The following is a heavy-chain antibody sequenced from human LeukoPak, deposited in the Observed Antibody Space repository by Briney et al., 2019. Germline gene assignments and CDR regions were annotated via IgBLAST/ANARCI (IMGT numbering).Heavy chain of an antibody. V-gene: IGHV4-38-2*02. CDR3: ARLGYCSGGSCYYYYYMDV. CDR1: GYSISSGYY. Sequence: PETLSLTCTVSGYSISSGYYWGWIRQPPGKGLEWIGSIYYGSVFYSVSTYYNPSLKSRVTMSGDTSKNQFSLKLSSVTAADTAAYYCARLGYCSGGSCYYYYYMDVWGKGTTVTVSS. J-gene: IGHJ6*03. CDR2: IYYGSVFYSVST. D-gene: IGHD2-15*01.